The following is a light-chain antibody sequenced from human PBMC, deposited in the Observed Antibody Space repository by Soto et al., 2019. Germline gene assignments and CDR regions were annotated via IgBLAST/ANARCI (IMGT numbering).Light chain of an antibody. CDR2: AGS. J-gene: IGKJ2*01. V-gene: IGKV1-12*01. CDR3: QQTNIFPYT. Sequence: DIQMTQSPSSVSASVGDRVTITCRASQHVSSWLAWFQHKPGKAPKSLIYAGSSLQSGVPSRFSGSGSGTHFTLTISRLQPEDFATYYCQQTNIFPYTFGQGTKLEIK. CDR1: QHVSSW.